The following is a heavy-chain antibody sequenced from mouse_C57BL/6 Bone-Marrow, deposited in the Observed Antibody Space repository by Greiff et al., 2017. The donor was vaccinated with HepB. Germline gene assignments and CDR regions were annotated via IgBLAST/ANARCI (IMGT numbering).Heavy chain of an antibody. CDR1: GYTFTSYW. D-gene: IGHD4-1*01. J-gene: IGHJ3*01. Sequence: QVQLQQPGAELVMPGASVKLSCKASGYTFTSYWMHWVKQRPGQGLEWIGEIDPSDSYTNYNQKFKGKSTLTVDKSSSTAYMQLSSLTSEDSAVYYCARRELGRGFAYWGQGTLVTVSA. V-gene: IGHV1-69*01. CDR2: IDPSDSYT. CDR3: ARRELGRGFAY.